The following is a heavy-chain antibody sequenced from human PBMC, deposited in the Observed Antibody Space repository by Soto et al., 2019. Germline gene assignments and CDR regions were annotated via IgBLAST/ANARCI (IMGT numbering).Heavy chain of an antibody. CDR3: ARDGTHRECYYYDRSGYSLYYYYYGMDV. D-gene: IGHD3-22*01. CDR2: IKQDGREK. V-gene: IGHV3-7*05. J-gene: IGHJ6*02. Sequence: GGSLRLSCAASGFTFSSYWMSWVRQAPGKGLEWVANIKQDGREKYNVDSVKGRFTISGGNAKDALYLQMNSLRAEDAAVYYCARDGTHRECYYYDRSGYSLYYYYYGMDVWGQGTKVTVSS. CDR1: GFTFSSYW.